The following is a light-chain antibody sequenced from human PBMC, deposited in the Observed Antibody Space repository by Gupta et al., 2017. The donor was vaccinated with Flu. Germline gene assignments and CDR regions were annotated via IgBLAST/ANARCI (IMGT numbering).Light chain of an antibody. CDR3: QQSYSTLLYG. V-gene: IGKV1-39*01. CDR1: QSISSY. CDR2: AAS. J-gene: IGKJ2*03. Sequence: DIQMTQSPSSLSASVGDRVTITCRASQSISSYLNWYQQKPGKAPKLLIYAASSLQSGVPSRFSGSGSGTDFTLTISSLQPEDFATYYCQQSYSTLLYGFGQGTKLEIK.